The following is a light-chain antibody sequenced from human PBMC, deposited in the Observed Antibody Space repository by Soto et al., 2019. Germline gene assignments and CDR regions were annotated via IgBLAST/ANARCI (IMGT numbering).Light chain of an antibody. CDR2: GAS. J-gene: IGKJ1*01. Sequence: EIVMTQSPATLSVSPGERVTLSCRASQSVSSNLAWYQQKPDQAPRLLIYGASTRATGIPARFSGSGSGTEFTLTISSLQSEDFAVYCCQQYSLWPPGFGQGTKVEIK. CDR3: QQYSLWPPG. CDR1: QSVSSN. V-gene: IGKV3-15*01.